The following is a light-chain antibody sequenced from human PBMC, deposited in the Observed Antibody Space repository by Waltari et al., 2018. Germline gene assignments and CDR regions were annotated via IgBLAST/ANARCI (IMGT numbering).Light chain of an antibody. CDR3: QQYSTWPPWT. J-gene: IGKJ1*01. Sequence: DIVTTQSPATLSVSPGERATLYCRTIQSVNSNLAWYQQKPGQAPRLLVFGASTRATGIPARFTGSGSGTEFTLTISSLQSEDFAIYYCQQYSTWPPWTFGQGTKVDI. CDR2: GAS. V-gene: IGKV3-15*01. CDR1: QSVNSN.